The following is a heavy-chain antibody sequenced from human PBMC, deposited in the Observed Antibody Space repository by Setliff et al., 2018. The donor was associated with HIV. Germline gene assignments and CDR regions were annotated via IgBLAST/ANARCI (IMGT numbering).Heavy chain of an antibody. CDR3: ARGQDGHSVLFDY. V-gene: IGHV4-34*01. J-gene: IGHJ4*02. CDR1: DGSFSGYY. Sequence: SETLSLTCAVYDGSFSGYYWSWIRQPPGKGLEWIGEIDHSGSTNYNPSLESRVTIAVDTSKNQFSLKVSSVTAADTAVYFCARGQDGHSVLFDYWGQGALVTVSS. D-gene: IGHD3-10*02. CDR2: IDHSGST.